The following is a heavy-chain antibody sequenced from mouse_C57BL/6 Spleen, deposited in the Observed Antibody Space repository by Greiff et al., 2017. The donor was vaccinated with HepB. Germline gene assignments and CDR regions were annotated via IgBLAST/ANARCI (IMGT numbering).Heavy chain of an antibody. CDR2: ISSGSSTI. Sequence: EVNLVESGGGLVKPGGSLKLSCAASGFTFSDYGMHWVRQAPEKGLEWVAYISSGSSTIYYADTVKGRFTISRDNAKSTLFLQMTSLRSEDTAMYYCARLHYDYDEEGFDYWGQGTTLTVSS. CDR3: ARLHYDYDEEGFDY. J-gene: IGHJ2*01. CDR1: GFTFSDYG. D-gene: IGHD2-4*01. V-gene: IGHV5-17*01.